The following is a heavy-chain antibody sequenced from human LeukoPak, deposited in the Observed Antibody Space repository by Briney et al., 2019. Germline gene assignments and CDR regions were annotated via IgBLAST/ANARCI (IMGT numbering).Heavy chain of an antibody. CDR3: ARILTMVRGPRYFDY. CDR1: GFSLSNARMG. CDR2: IFSNDEK. Sequence: SGPTLVNPTETLTLTCTVSGFSLSNARMGVSWIRQPPGKALEWLAHIFSNDEKSYSTSLKSRLTISKDTSKSQVVLTMTNVDPVDTATYYCARILTMVRGPRYFDYWGQGTLVTVSS. V-gene: IGHV2-26*01. D-gene: IGHD3-10*01. J-gene: IGHJ4*02.